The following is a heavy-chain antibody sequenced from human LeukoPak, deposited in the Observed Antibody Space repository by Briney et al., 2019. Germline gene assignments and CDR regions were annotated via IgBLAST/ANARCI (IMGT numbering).Heavy chain of an antibody. CDR3: ARQARQLLHKHNKYYFDY. Sequence: SSETLSLTCTVSGGSISSSSYYWGWIRQPPGKGLEWIGSIYYSGSTYYNPSLKSRVTISVDTSKNQFSLKLSSVTAADTAVYYCARQARQLLHKHNKYYFDYWGQGTLVTVSS. V-gene: IGHV4-39*01. D-gene: IGHD6-6*01. CDR1: GGSISSSSYY. CDR2: IYYSGST. J-gene: IGHJ4*02.